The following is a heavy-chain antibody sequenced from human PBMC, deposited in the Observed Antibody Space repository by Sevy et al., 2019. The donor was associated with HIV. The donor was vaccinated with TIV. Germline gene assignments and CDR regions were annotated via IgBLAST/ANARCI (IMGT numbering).Heavy chain of an antibody. D-gene: IGHD3-3*01. CDR2: IYYNGRT. V-gene: IGHV4-59*01. Sequence: SETLSLTCTVSGDSISGYYWSWIRQPPGKGLQWIGYIYYNGRTNYNPSLKRRVTISEDTSKNQFSLRLTSVTAADTAVYYCARAWSGYYYAMDVWGQGTMVTVS. J-gene: IGHJ6*02. CDR3: ARAWSGYYYAMDV. CDR1: GDSISGYY.